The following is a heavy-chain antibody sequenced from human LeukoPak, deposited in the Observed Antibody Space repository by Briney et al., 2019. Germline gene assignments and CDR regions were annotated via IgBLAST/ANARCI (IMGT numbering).Heavy chain of an antibody. CDR3: AKDHLPGIVVADRDY. CDR1: GFTFSDYY. CDR2: ISSNDSSI. D-gene: IGHD6-19*01. Sequence: GGSLRLSCAASGFTFSDYYMSWIRQAPGKGLELVSYISSNDSSIYYADSVKGRLTISRVNSKNTLYLQINSLRAEDTAVFYCAKDHLPGIVVADRDYWGQGTLVTVSS. V-gene: IGHV3-11*01. J-gene: IGHJ4*02.